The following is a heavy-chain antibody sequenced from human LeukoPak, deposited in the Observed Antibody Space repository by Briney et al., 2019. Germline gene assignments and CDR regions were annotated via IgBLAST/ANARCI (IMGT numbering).Heavy chain of an antibody. CDR3: AKKCLDDSIGYYGC. D-gene: IGHD3-22*01. Sequence: GRSLRLSCAASGFTFSSYAMSWVREAPGKRLEWVSAISGSGGSTYYADSVKGRFTISRDNSKNTLYLQMSSLRAEDTAVYYCAKKCLDDSIGYYGCWGQGTLVTVSS. V-gene: IGHV3-23*01. CDR1: GFTFSSYA. J-gene: IGHJ4*02. CDR2: ISGSGGST.